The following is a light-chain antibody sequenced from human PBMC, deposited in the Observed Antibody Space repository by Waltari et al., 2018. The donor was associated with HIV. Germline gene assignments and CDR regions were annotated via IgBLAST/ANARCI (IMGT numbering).Light chain of an antibody. V-gene: IGLV1-40*01. CDR1: SSNIGAGYA. J-gene: IGLJ2*01. CDR3: HSYDDRLSGSTV. CDR2: GNT. Sequence: QTVLTPPPSVSGAPGQTVTIPCTGSSSNIGAGYAVHWYQQVPGTTPKLLIYGNTNRPSGVSDRFSGSKSGSSASLAITGLQADDEADYYCHSYDDRLSGSTVFGGGTKVTVL.